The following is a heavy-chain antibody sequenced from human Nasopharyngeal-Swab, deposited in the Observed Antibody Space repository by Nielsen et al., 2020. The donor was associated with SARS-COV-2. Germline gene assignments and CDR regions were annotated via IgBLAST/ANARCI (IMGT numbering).Heavy chain of an antibody. Sequence: SQTLSLTCDISGDSVSSNTVAWNWIRQSPSRGLEWLGRTYHRSKWYTDYALSVKSRITINADTAKNQFSLQLNSVTPEDTAIYYCARRSSLGVDAFDFWGQQTMVTVSS. J-gene: IGHJ3*01. D-gene: IGHD3-16*01. CDR1: GDSVSSNTVA. V-gene: IGHV6-1*01. CDR2: TYHRSKWYT. CDR3: ARRSSLGVDAFDF.